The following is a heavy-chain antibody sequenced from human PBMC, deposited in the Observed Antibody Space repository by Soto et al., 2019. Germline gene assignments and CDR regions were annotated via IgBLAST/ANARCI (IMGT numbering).Heavy chain of an antibody. Sequence: GGSLRLSCAASGFTFSSYAMSWVRQAPGKGLEWVSAISGSGGSTYYADSVKGRFTISRDNSKNTLYLQMNSLRAEDTAVYYCEKDDYGDPNPFDYWGQGTLVTVSS. D-gene: IGHD4-17*01. V-gene: IGHV3-23*01. CDR2: ISGSGGST. CDR3: EKDDYGDPNPFDY. CDR1: GFTFSSYA. J-gene: IGHJ4*02.